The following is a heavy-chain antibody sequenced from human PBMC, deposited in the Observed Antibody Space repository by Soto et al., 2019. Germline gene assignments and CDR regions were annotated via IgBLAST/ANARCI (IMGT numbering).Heavy chain of an antibody. Sequence: SETLSLTCTVSGALITSNRYWAWLRQPPARGGGWGASIYYSEGTTSNPSLRSRVTMSVDRSNNPFSLTLSSVTAADTSVNYCARPERSRAYFNSDYDSGSEWGQGTLVTVSS. V-gene: IGHV4-39*01. CDR2: IYYSEGT. D-gene: IGHD5-12*01. J-gene: IGHJ1*01. CDR3: ARPERSRAYFNSDYDSGSE. CDR1: GALITSNRY.